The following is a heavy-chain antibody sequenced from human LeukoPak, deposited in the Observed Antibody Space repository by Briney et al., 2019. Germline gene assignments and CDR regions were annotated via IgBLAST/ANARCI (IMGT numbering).Heavy chain of an antibody. Sequence: PSQTLSLTCTVSGGSISSGSYYWSWIRQPAGKGLEWIGRIYTSGSTNYNPSLKSRVTISVDTSKNQFSLKLSSVTAADTAVYYCARIGSSGRGDAFDIWGQGTMVTVSS. CDR3: ARIGSSGRGDAFDI. D-gene: IGHD6-6*01. CDR1: GGSISSGSYY. J-gene: IGHJ3*02. V-gene: IGHV4-61*02. CDR2: IYTSGST.